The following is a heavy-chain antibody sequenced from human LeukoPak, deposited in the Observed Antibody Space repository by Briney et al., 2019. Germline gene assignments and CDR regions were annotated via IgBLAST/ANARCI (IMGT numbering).Heavy chain of an antibody. V-gene: IGHV4-59*01. CDR3: ARVPVTTYWYFDL. Sequence: SETLSLTCTVSGGSISSYYWSWIRQPPGKRLEWIGYIYDSGSTNYNPSLKSRVTISIDTSKSQLSLKLSSVTAADTAVYHCARVPVTTYWYFDLWGRGTLVTVSS. J-gene: IGHJ2*01. CDR1: GGSISSYY. CDR2: IYDSGST. D-gene: IGHD4-17*01.